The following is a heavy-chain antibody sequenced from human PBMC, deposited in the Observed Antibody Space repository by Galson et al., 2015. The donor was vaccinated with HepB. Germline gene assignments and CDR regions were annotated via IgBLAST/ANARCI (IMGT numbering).Heavy chain of an antibody. Sequence: SLRLSCAVSGVTFSSPAMSWARQAPGKGLEWVSTIDISGGRANYADSVKGRFTISRDNSKNTLSLQMNSLRVEDTALYYCVKDYSNYIGAMDVWGQGTTVTVSS. CDR3: VKDYSNYIGAMDV. D-gene: IGHD4-11*01. CDR2: IDISGGRA. V-gene: IGHV3-23*01. J-gene: IGHJ6*02. CDR1: GVTFSSPA.